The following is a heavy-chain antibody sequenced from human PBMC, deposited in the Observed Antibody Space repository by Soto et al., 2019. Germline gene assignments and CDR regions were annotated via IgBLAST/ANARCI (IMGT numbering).Heavy chain of an antibody. Sequence: SQTLSLTCAISGDSVSSNSAAWNWIRQSPSRGLEWLGRTYYRSKWYNDYAVPVKSRITINPDTSKNQFSLQLNSVTPEDTAVYYCARDHPGRDGYNPYYYYYYGMDVWGQGTTVTVSS. CDR3: ARDHPGRDGYNPYYYYYYGMDV. V-gene: IGHV6-1*01. CDR1: GDSVSSNSAA. J-gene: IGHJ6*02. D-gene: IGHD5-12*01. CDR2: TYYRSKWYN.